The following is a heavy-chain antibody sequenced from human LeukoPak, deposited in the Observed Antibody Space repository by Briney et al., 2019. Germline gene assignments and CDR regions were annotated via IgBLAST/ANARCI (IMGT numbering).Heavy chain of an antibody. J-gene: IGHJ6*02. CDR2: INPNSGGT. D-gene: IGHD2-2*01. CDR1: GYTFTGYY. V-gene: IGHV1-2*02. CDR3: AKNIVVIPAAIGYYGMDV. Sequence: ASVKVPCKASGYTFTGYYMHWVRLAPGQGLEWMGWINPNSGGTNYAQKFQGRVTMTRDTSISTAYMELSRLRSDDTAVYYCAKNIVVIPAAIGYYGMDVWGQGTTVTVSS.